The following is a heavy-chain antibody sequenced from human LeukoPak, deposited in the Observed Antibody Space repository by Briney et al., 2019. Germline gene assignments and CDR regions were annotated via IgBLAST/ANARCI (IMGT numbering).Heavy chain of an antibody. CDR1: GFTFSSYE. D-gene: IGHD6-13*01. J-gene: IGHJ4*02. CDR2: ISSSGSTI. V-gene: IGHV3-48*03. CDR3: ARGRGSSSWYDY. Sequence: GGSLRLSCAASGFTFSSYEMHWVRQAPGKGLEWVSYISSSGSTIYYADSVKGRFTISRDNAKNSLYLQVNSLRAEDTAVYYCARGRGSSSWYDYWGQGTLVTVSS.